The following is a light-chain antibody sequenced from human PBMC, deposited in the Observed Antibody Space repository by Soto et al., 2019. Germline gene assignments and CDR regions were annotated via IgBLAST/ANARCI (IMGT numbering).Light chain of an antibody. CDR1: QSVSSS. Sequence: EIVLTQSPGTLSLSPGEKATLSCRASQSVSSSLAWYQQKPGQAPRLLIHGASNRATGIPDRFSGSGSGTDFTLTISRLEPEDFTVYYCQQYGSPPPLTFGGGTKVDIK. CDR3: QQYGSPPPLT. V-gene: IGKV3-20*01. J-gene: IGKJ4*01. CDR2: GAS.